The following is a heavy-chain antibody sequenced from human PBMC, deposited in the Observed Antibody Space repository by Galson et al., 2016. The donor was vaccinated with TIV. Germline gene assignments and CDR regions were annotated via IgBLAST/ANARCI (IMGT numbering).Heavy chain of an antibody. D-gene: IGHD3-3*01. CDR1: GFTFSSYP. CDR2: RSYDGSNE. V-gene: IGHV3-30*04. J-gene: IGHJ4*02. CDR3: AGDDHDFWSGGANTLDY. Sequence: SLRLSCAASGFTFSSYPMHWVRQAPGRGLEWVALRSYDGSNEYYADSVKGRFTISRDNSENTLYLQMNSLRPEDTAVYYCAGDDHDFWSGGANTLDYWGQGTLVTVSS.